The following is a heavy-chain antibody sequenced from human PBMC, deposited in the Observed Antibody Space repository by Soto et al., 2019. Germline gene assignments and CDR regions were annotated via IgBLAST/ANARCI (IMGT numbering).Heavy chain of an antibody. V-gene: IGHV4-39*01. D-gene: IGHD3-3*01. Sequence: QLQLQESGPGLVKSSETLSLTCSVSGGSISSSSYYWGWIRQPPGKGPEWIGSIYHSGSTYYNPPSRSRVTISVDTSENHFSLKMSSVTGADTAVYYCATHLTSTYWDFWRGLKNGMDVWGQGASGTVSS. J-gene: IGHJ6*02. CDR3: ATHLTSTYWDFWRGLKNGMDV. CDR1: GGSISSSSYY. CDR2: IYHSGST.